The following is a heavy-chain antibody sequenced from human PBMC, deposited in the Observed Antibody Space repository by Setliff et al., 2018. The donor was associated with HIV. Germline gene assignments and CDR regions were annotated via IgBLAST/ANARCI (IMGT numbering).Heavy chain of an antibody. Sequence: PSETLSLTCASFGGPFSDYFWTCLRQPPGKGLEWIGHISPSGGADYSPSLKTRAAISLVTSRSQIVLRLSSVAAADTATYYCASPGGYCSSTSCHSFDYWGQGTLVTVSS. CDR3: ASPGGYCSSTSCHSFDY. CDR1: GGPFSDYF. V-gene: IGHV4-34*01. CDR2: ISPSGGA. J-gene: IGHJ4*02. D-gene: IGHD2-2*01.